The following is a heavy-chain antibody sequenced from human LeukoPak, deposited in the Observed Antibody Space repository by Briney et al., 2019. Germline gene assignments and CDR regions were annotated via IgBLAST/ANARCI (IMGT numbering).Heavy chain of an antibody. J-gene: IGHJ3*02. D-gene: IGHD2-15*01. Sequence: TGGSLRLSCAASGFTFSSYWMSWVRQAPGKGLEWVANIKQDGSGKYYVDAVKGRFTISRDNAKNSLYLQMNSLRAEDTAVYYCARMKGYCSGGSCSDAFDIWGQGTMVTVSS. CDR1: GFTFSSYW. CDR2: IKQDGSGK. CDR3: ARMKGYCSGGSCSDAFDI. V-gene: IGHV3-7*01.